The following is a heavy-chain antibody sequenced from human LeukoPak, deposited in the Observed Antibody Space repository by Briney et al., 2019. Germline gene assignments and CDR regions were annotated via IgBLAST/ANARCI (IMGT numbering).Heavy chain of an antibody. CDR1: GFAFSSYS. CDR3: ARGPPSYSSRTNWFDP. CDR2: ISSSSSYI. D-gene: IGHD6-13*01. V-gene: IGHV3-21*01. J-gene: IGHJ5*02. Sequence: GGSLRLSCAASGFAFSSYSMNWARQAPGKGLEWVSSISSSSSYIYYADSVKGRFTISRDNAKNSLYLQMNSLRAEDTAVYYCARGPPSYSSRTNWFDPWGQGTLVTVSS.